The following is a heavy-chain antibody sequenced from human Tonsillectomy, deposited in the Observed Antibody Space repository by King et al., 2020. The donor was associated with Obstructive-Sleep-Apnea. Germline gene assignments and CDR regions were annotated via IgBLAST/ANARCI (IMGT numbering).Heavy chain of an antibody. V-gene: IGHV3-30*04. CDR3: ARDIATVTTIWGVDY. Sequence: VQLVESGGGVVQPGRSLRLSCAASGFTFSTYAMHWVRQAPGKGLEWVALISYDGSNKYYADSVKGRFTISRDNSKNTVYLQMNSLRVEDTAVYYCARDIATVTTIWGVDYWGQGALVTVSS. J-gene: IGHJ4*02. CDR2: ISYDGSNK. D-gene: IGHD4-17*01. CDR1: GFTFSTYA.